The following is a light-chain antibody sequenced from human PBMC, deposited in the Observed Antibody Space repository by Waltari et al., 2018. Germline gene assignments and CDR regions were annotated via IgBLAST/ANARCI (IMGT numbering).Light chain of an antibody. CDR1: SSDVGGYNY. V-gene: IGLV2-14*03. CDR2: DVN. J-gene: IGLJ2*01. Sequence: QSALTQPASVSGSPGQSITISCTGTSSDVGGYNYVSWYQHHPGKAPKIMIYDVNDRPSGVFNRFSGFKSGNTASLTISGLQAEDEADYYCSSYRRSDIVVFGGGTKLTVL. CDR3: SSYRRSDIVV.